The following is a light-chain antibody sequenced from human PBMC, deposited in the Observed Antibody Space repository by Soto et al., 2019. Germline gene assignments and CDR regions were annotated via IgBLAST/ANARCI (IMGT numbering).Light chain of an antibody. CDR2: KAS. Sequence: DIQMTQSPSTLSASVGDRVTITCRASQSISSWLAWYQQKPGKAPKLLIYKASNLESGVPSRFSGSGSGTEFTLTISSLQPEDVATYYCQKYNGAPVTFGQGTKVEIK. CDR1: QSISSW. V-gene: IGKV1-5*03. J-gene: IGKJ1*01. CDR3: QKYNGAPVT.